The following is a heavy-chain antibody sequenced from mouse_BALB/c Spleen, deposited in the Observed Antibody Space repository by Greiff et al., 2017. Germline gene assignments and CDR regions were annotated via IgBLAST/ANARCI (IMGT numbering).Heavy chain of an antibody. CDR3: ARSFNWDSYAMDY. CDR2: IDPANGNT. V-gene: IGHV14-3*02. D-gene: IGHD4-1*02. J-gene: IGHJ4*01. CDR1: GFNIKDTY. Sequence: VQLQQSGAELVKPGASVKLSCTASGFNIKDTYMHWVKQRPEQGLEWIGRIDPANGNTKYDPKFQGKATITADTSSNTAYLQLSSLTSEDTAVYYCARSFNWDSYAMDYCGQGTSVTVSS.